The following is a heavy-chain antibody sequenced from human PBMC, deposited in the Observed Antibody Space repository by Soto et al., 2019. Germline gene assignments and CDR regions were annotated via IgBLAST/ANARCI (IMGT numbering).Heavy chain of an antibody. CDR1: GFTFSSYS. Sequence: EVQLVESGGGLVKPGGSLRLSCAASGFTFSSYSMSWVRQAPGAGLEWVSSITSSTSYIHYGDSVEGRFAIFRDNAKNSLYLQMNSLRAEDTAVYLCVRDTNYYGSGSGVDYWGQGTLVTVSS. D-gene: IGHD3-10*01. CDR2: ITSSTSYI. J-gene: IGHJ4*02. CDR3: VRDTNYYGSGSGVDY. V-gene: IGHV3-21*06.